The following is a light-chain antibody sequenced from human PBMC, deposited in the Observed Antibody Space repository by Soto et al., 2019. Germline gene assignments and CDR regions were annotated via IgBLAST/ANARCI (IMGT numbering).Light chain of an antibody. V-gene: IGKV3-15*01. CDR2: EAS. J-gene: IGKJ2*01. CDR3: QQYTKWPPYT. CDR1: QSISIN. Sequence: EIVMTQSPATLSVSPGERATLSCRASQSISINLAWYQQIPGQAPKLLIYEASTRATGIPARFSGSGSGTEFTLTIRSLQSEDFAVYYCQQYTKWPPYTFGQGTKVEIK.